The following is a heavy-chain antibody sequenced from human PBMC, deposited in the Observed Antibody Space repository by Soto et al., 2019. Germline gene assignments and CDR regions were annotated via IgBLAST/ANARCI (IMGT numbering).Heavy chain of an antibody. CDR2: IYYSGST. D-gene: IGHD3-22*01. Sequence: QVQLQESGPGLVKPSQTLSLTCTVSGGSISSGGYYWSWIRQHPGKGLEWIGYIYYSGSTYYNPSLKSRVTRSVDTSKNQFSLKLSSVTAADTAVYYCARVGSSGLKYAFDIWGQGTMVTVSS. CDR1: GGSISSGGYY. CDR3: ARVGSSGLKYAFDI. V-gene: IGHV4-31*03. J-gene: IGHJ3*02.